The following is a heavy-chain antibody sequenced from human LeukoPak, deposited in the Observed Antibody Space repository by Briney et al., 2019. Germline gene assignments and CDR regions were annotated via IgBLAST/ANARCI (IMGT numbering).Heavy chain of an antibody. D-gene: IGHD3-10*01. CDR1: GFSFSTYW. V-gene: IGHV3-21*01. Sequence: PGGSLRLSCGASGFSFSTYWMDWVRQAPGKGLEWVSSISSSSSYIYYTDSVKGRFTISRDNAKNSLYLQMDSLRAEDTAVYYCAKDRGGFTHYFDFWGQGILVTVSS. CDR3: AKDRGGFTHYFDF. J-gene: IGHJ4*02. CDR2: ISSSSSYI.